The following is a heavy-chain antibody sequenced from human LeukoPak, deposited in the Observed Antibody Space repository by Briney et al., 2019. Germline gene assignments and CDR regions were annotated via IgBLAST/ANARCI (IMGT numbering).Heavy chain of an antibody. CDR2: IYYSGST. D-gene: IGHD6-19*01. V-gene: IGHV4-59*01. J-gene: IGHJ4*02. Sequence: SETLSLTCTVSGGSISSYYWSWIRQPPGKGLEWIGYIYYSGSTNYNPSLKSRVTISVDTSKNQFSLKLSSVTAADTAVYSCAKGLDSSGWYGYYFDYWGQGTLVTVSS. CDR1: GGSISSYY. CDR3: AKGLDSSGWYGYYFDY.